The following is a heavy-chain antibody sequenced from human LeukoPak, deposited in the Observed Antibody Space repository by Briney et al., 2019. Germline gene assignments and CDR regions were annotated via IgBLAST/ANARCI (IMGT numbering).Heavy chain of an antibody. J-gene: IGHJ6*04. V-gene: IGHV3-13*05. CDR3: AREGCSSTSCYGMDV. CDR2: IGTAGDP. Sequence: GGSLRLSCAASGFTFSSYDMHWVRQATGKGLEWVSSIGTAGDPYHPGSVKGRFTISRENAKNSLYLQMNSLRAGDTAVYYCAREGCSSTSCYGMDVWGKGTTVTVSS. D-gene: IGHD2-2*01. CDR1: GFTFSSYD.